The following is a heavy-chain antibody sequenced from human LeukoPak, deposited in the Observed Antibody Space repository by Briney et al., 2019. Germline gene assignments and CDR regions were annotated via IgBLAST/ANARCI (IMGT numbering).Heavy chain of an antibody. CDR1: GRTFSTYA. Sequence: SVKVSCKASGRTFSTYAITWVRQAPGQGLEWMGGIIPIFGTANYAQKFQGRVTITTDESTSTAYMELSSLRSEDTAVYYCASGPLGYCSGGSCPFDYWGQGTLVTVSS. CDR3: ASGPLGYCSGGSCPFDY. V-gene: IGHV1-69*05. CDR2: IIPIFGTA. D-gene: IGHD2-15*01. J-gene: IGHJ4*02.